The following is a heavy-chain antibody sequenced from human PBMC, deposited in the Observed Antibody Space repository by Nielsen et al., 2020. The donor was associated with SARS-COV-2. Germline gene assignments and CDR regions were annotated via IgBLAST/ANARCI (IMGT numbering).Heavy chain of an antibody. V-gene: IGHV3-9*01. Sequence: GGSLRLSCAASGFTFDDYAMHWVRQAPGKGLEWVSGISWNSGSIGYADSVKGRFTISRDNAKNSLYLQMNSLRAEDTALYYCAKNSRRWLPQGDFDYWGQGTLVTVSS. J-gene: IGHJ4*02. CDR1: GFTFDDYA. CDR2: ISWNSGSI. CDR3: AKNSRRWLPQGDFDY. D-gene: IGHD5-24*01.